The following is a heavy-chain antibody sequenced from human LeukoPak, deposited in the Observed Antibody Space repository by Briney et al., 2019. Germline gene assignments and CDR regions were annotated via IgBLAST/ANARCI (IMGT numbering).Heavy chain of an antibody. CDR2: INHSGST. CDR3: ARDNVLLWFGELDRLDY. V-gene: IGHV4-34*01. Sequence: SETLSLTCAVYGGSFSGYYWSWIRQPPGKGLEWIGEINHSGSTNYNPSLKSRVTISVDTSKNQFSLKLSSVTAADTAVYYCARDNVLLWFGELDRLDYWGQGTLVTVSS. J-gene: IGHJ4*02. CDR1: GGSFSGYY. D-gene: IGHD3-10*01.